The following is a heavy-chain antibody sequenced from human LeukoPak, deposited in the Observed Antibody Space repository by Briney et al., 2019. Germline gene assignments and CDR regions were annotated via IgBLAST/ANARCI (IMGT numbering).Heavy chain of an antibody. CDR1: GFTFSSYA. CDR2: ISGSGGST. Sequence: PGGSLRLSCAASGFTFSSYAMGWVRQAPGKGLEWVSAISGSGGSTYYADSVKGRFTISRDNSKNTLYLQMNSLRAEDTAVYYCAKVGYSYGRLDYWGQGTLVTVSS. D-gene: IGHD5-18*01. V-gene: IGHV3-23*01. CDR3: AKVGYSYGRLDY. J-gene: IGHJ4*02.